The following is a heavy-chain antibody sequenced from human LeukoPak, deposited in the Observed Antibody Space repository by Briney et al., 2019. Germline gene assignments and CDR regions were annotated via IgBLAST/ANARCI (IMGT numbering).Heavy chain of an antibody. CDR2: ITSSSSYI. V-gene: IGHV3-21*01. CDR1: GFTFSSHS. D-gene: IGHD2-21*02. CDR3: ARDLVVVTGIPGYYYGMDV. Sequence: GGSLRLSCAASGFTFSSHSMNWVRQAPGKGLEWVSSITSSSSYIFYAGSVEGRFTISRDNAKNALYLQMNSLRAEDTAVYYCARDLVVVTGIPGYYYGMDVWGQGTTVTVSS. J-gene: IGHJ6*02.